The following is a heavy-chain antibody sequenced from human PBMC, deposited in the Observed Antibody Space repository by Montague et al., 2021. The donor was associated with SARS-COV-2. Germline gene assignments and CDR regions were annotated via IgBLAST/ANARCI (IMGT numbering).Heavy chain of an antibody. D-gene: IGHD3-3*01. Sequence: SETLSLTCTVSGGSISSYCWSWIRQPPGTGLEWIGYIYYSGSTNYNPSLKSRVTISVDTSKNQFSLKLSSVTAADTAVYYCARHFPETIFEVVIHPGGMDVWGQGTTVTVSS. CDR3: ARHFPETIFEVVIHPGGMDV. J-gene: IGHJ6*02. CDR2: IYYSGST. V-gene: IGHV4-59*08. CDR1: GGSISSYC.